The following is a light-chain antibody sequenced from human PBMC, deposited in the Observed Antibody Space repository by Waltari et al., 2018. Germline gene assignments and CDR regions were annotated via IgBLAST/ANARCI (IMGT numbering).Light chain of an antibody. J-gene: IGKJ4*01. V-gene: IGKV3-11*01. CDR3: QLRTNWPPGLT. Sequence: EIVLTQSQVTLSLNPGDRATLPCRASQSAGDSLAWYHKKPAQPPGLLIYEATIRAPGFPARFSGSGSGTDFTLTISGLEPEDFAVYFCQLRTNWPPGLTFGGGTKVEIK. CDR2: EAT. CDR1: QSAGDS.